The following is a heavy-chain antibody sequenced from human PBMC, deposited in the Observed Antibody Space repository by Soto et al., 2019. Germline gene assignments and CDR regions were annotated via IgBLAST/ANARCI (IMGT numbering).Heavy chain of an antibody. D-gene: IGHD4-4*01. CDR2: IYPGVSDT. CDR1: GYTFTDYW. V-gene: IGHV5-51*01. Sequence: GESLKISCKGSGYTFTDYWIGWERLLPGKVLEWMGIIYPGVSDTRYSPSFQGHVTITVDTSTSTAYLQWNPLKSSDTPMYYCARHISNFRSYYYAMDVWGQGTTVTVSS. CDR3: ARHISNFRSYYYAMDV. J-gene: IGHJ6*02.